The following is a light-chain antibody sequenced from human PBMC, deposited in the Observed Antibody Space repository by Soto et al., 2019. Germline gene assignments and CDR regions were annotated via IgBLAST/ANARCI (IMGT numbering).Light chain of an antibody. CDR1: SGHSSYA. CDR2: LNSDGSH. V-gene: IGLV4-69*01. J-gene: IGLJ3*02. Sequence: QLVLTQSPSASASLGASVKLTCTLSSGHSSYAIAWHQQQPEKGPRYLMKLNSDGSHSKGDGIPVRFSGPSSGAERYLTISNLQSEDEADYYCQTWGTGIWVFGGGTQLTVL. CDR3: QTWGTGIWV.